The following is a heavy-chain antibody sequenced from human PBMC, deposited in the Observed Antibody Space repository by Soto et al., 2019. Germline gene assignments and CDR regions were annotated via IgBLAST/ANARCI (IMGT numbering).Heavy chain of an antibody. CDR2: IYYSGST. J-gene: IGHJ4*02. CDR3: AREVHWNYFDY. V-gene: IGHV4-59*01. Sequence: SETLSLTCTVSGGSISSYYWSWIRQPPGKGLEWIGYIYYSGSTNYNPSIKSRVTISVDTSKNQFSLKMSSVTAADTAVYYCAREVHWNYFDYWGQGTLVTVSS. CDR1: GGSISSYY. D-gene: IGHD1-1*01.